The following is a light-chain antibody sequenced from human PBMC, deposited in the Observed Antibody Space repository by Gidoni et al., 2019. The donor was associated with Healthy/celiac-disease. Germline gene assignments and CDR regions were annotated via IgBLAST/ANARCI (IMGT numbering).Light chain of an antibody. CDR2: AAS. J-gene: IGKJ1*01. V-gene: IGKV1-8*01. CDR3: QQYYSYPWT. Sequence: AIRMTESTSSFSASTADRVTITWRASQGISSYLAWSQQKPGKAPQLLIYAASTLQSGVPSRFSGSGSGTDFTLTISCLESEDFATYYCQQYYSYPWTFGQGTKVEIK. CDR1: QGISSY.